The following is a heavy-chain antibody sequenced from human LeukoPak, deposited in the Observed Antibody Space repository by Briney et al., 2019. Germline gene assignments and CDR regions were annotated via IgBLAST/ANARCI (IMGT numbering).Heavy chain of an antibody. J-gene: IGHJ4*02. CDR2: ISSSSRTI. CDR1: GFTFRNYS. V-gene: IGHV3-48*01. CDR3: AAGLLDY. Sequence: GGSLRLSCAASGFTFRNYSMNWARQAPGKGLEWVSYISSSSRTIYYADSVKGRFTISRDNAKSSLYLQMNSLTAEDTAVYYCAAGLLDYWGQGTLVTVSS.